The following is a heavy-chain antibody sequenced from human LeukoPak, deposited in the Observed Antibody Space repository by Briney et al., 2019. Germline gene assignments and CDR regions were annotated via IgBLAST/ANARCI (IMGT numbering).Heavy chain of an antibody. CDR3: AKVWWKARGFGFDY. J-gene: IGHJ4*02. CDR2: IKSKTDGGTT. D-gene: IGHD2-21*01. Sequence: GGSLRLSCAASGFTFSNAWMSWVRQAPGKGLEWVGRIKSKTDGGTTDYAAPVKGRFTISRDDSKNTLYLQMNSLRAEDTAVYYCAKVWWKARGFGFDYWGQGTLVTVSS. V-gene: IGHV3-15*01. CDR1: GFTFSNAW.